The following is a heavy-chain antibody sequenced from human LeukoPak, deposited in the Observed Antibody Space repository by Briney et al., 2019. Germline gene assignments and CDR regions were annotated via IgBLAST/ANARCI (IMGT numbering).Heavy chain of an antibody. V-gene: IGHV3-23*01. Sequence: GGTLRLSCAASGFSFRSHGMNWVRQAPGKGLEWVSAISGSGGSTYYADSVKGRFTISRDNAKNSLYLQMNSLRAEDTAVYYCAKGRGWEASYYYYYMDVWGKGTTVTISS. J-gene: IGHJ6*03. CDR2: ISGSGGST. CDR3: AKGRGWEASYYYYYMDV. CDR1: GFSFRSHG. D-gene: IGHD1-26*01.